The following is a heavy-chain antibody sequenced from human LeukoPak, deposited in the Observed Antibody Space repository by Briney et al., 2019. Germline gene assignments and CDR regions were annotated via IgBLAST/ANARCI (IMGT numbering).Heavy chain of an antibody. J-gene: IGHJ4*02. CDR3: ARSGIAAAGTPFDY. Sequence: GGSLRLSCAASGFTFSDYNMIWIREAPGKGLEWVSYISGIGSTIYYADSVKGRFTISRDNAKNSLYLQMNSLRAEDTAVYYCARSGIAAAGTPFDYRGQGTLVTVSS. V-gene: IGHV3-11*01. D-gene: IGHD6-13*01. CDR2: ISGIGSTI. CDR1: GFTFSDYN.